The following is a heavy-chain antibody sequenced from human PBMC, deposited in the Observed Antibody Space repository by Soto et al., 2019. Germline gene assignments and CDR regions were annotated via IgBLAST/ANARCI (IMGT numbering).Heavy chain of an antibody. CDR2: ISYDGSNK. Sequence: GGSLRLSCAASGFTFSSYAMHWVRQAPGKGLEWVAVISYDGSNKYYADSVKGRFTISRDNSKNTLYLQMNSLRAEDTAVYYCARDMGVRLRHPDYWGQGTLVTVSS. J-gene: IGHJ4*02. CDR3: ARDMGVRLRHPDY. CDR1: GFTFSSYA. V-gene: IGHV3-30-3*01. D-gene: IGHD5-12*01.